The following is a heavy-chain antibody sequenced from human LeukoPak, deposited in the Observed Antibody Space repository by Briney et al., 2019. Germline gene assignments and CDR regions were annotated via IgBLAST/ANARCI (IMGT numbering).Heavy chain of an antibody. CDR2: IYYSGST. D-gene: IGHD3-10*01. CDR1: GGSISSYY. V-gene: IGHV4-59*08. J-gene: IGHJ5*02. CDR3: ARRRGSDFNWFDP. Sequence: SETLSLTCTVSGGSISSYYWSWIRQPPGKGLEWIGYIYYSGSTNYNPSLKSRVTISVDTSKNQFSLKLSSVTAADTAVYYCARRRGSDFNWFDPWGQGTLVTVSS.